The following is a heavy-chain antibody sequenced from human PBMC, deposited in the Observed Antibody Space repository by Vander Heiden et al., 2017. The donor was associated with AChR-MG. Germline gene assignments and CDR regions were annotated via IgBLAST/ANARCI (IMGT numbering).Heavy chain of an antibody. J-gene: IGHJ6*02. V-gene: IGHV3-21*01. CDR2: ISSSSSYI. Sequence: EVQLVESGGGLVKPGGSLRLSCAASGFTFSSYRMNWVRQAPGKGLEWVSSISSSSSYIYYADSVKGRFTISRDNAKNSLYLQMNSLRAEDTAVYYCARDYKGVPAAIISYYYYGMDVWGQGTTVTVSS. CDR1: GFTFSSYR. CDR3: ARDYKGVPAAIISYYYYGMDV. D-gene: IGHD2-2*02.